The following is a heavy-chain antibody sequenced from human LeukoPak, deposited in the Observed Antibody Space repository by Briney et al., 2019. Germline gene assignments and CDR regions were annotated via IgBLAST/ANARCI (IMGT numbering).Heavy chain of an antibody. CDR2: IWYDGSNK. Sequence: GGSLRLSCAASGFTFSSYGMHCVRQAPGKGLEWVAVIWYDGSNKYYADSVKGRFTISRDNPKNTLYLQMNSLRDEDTAVYYCARAGYCSGGSCYGKDYWGQGTLVTV. CDR3: ARAGYCSGGSCYGKDY. D-gene: IGHD2-15*01. CDR1: GFTFSSYG. J-gene: IGHJ4*02. V-gene: IGHV3-33*01.